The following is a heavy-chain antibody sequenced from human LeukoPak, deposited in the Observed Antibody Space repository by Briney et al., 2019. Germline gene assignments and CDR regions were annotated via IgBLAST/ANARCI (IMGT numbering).Heavy chain of an antibody. CDR3: AKDVYSSSSWYFDL. D-gene: IGHD6-6*01. CDR2: IRYDGSNK. J-gene: IGHJ2*01. CDR1: GFTFSSYG. Sequence: GGSLRLSCAASGFTFSSYGMHWVRQAPGKGLEWVAFIRYDGSNKYYADSVKGRFTISRDNSKNTLYLQMNSLRAEDTAVYYCAKDVYSSSSWYFDLWGRGTLVTVSS. V-gene: IGHV3-30*02.